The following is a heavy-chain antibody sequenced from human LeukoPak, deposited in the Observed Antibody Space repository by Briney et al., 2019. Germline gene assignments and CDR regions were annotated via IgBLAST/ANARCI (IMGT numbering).Heavy chain of an antibody. J-gene: IGHJ4*02. CDR1: GGSISSYY. CDR2: VYYSGTT. CDR3: ARRPGRRLLWFGYYFDY. D-gene: IGHD3-10*01. Sequence: SETLSLTCTVSGGSISSYYWSWIRQPPGKGLEWIGYVYYSGTTNYNPSLKSRVAISIDTSKSFSLKLSSVTAADTAVYYCARRPGRRLLWFGYYFDYWGQGTLVTVSS. V-gene: IGHV4-59*01.